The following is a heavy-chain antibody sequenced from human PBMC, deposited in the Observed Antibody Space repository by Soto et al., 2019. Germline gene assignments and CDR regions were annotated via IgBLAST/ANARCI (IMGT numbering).Heavy chain of an antibody. D-gene: IGHD5-18*01. Sequence: QVQLVESGGGVVQPGRSLRLSCAASGFTFSSYGMHWVRQAPGKGLEWVAVIWYDGSNKYYADSVKGRFTISRDNSKNTLYLQMNSLRAEDTAVYYCARPRVLTAMVLDAFDIWGQGTMVTVSS. CDR2: IWYDGSNK. J-gene: IGHJ3*02. CDR1: GFTFSSYG. CDR3: ARPRVLTAMVLDAFDI. V-gene: IGHV3-33*01.